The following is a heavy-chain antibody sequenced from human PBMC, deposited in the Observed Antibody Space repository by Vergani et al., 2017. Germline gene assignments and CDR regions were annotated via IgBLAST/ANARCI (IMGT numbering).Heavy chain of an antibody. CDR1: GYTFTSYG. D-gene: IGHD2-2*01. V-gene: IGHV1-18*01. Sequence: QVQLVQSGAEVKKPGASVKVSCKASGYTFTSYGISWVRQAPGQGLEWMGWISAYNGNTNYAQKLQGRVTMTTDTSTSSAYMELRSLRSDDTAVYYCAGYSCRSTSCYGNFDYWGQGTLVTVSS. CDR2: ISAYNGNT. CDR3: AGYSCRSTSCYGNFDY. J-gene: IGHJ4*02.